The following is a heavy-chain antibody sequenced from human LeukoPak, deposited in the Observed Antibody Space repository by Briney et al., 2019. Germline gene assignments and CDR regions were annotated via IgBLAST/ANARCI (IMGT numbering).Heavy chain of an antibody. J-gene: IGHJ4*02. Sequence: ASVKVSCKASGYTFTSYGISWVRQAPGQGLEWMGWISAYNGNTNYAQKLQGRVTMTTDTSTSTACMELRSLRSDDTAVYYCARAAWGYSGYDSDYWGQGTLVTVSS. V-gene: IGHV1-18*04. CDR1: GYTFTSYG. CDR2: ISAYNGNT. CDR3: ARAAWGYSGYDSDY. D-gene: IGHD5-12*01.